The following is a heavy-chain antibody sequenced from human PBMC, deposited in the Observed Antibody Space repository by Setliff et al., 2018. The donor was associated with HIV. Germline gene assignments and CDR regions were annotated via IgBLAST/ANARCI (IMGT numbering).Heavy chain of an antibody. CDR3: ARGGPTVAYGVDV. CDR1: GGSISNSRYY. J-gene: IGHJ6*02. D-gene: IGHD4-17*01. CDR2: IYYSGST. V-gene: IGHV4-39*01. Sequence: KPSETLSLTCTVSGGSISNSRYYWSWIRQPPGKGLQWIGSIYYSGSTSYNPSLKSRVTISGDTSKNQFSLKLNSVTAADTAIYYCARGGPTVAYGVDVWGQGTTVTVSS.